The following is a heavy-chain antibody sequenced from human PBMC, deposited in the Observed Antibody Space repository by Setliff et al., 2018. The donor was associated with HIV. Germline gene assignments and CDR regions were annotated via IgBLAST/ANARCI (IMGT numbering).Heavy chain of an antibody. CDR3: ARALYGDYGGDLNWLDP. J-gene: IGHJ5*02. D-gene: IGHD4-17*01. V-gene: IGHV7-4-1*02. CDR2: INTNSGSP. Sequence: ASVKVSCKTSGYNFENYAINWVRQAPGQGLEWMGWINTNSGSPTYAQAFTGRFLFSVDTVVATTYLQINNLKTEDTAVYYCARALYGDYGGDLNWLDPWGQGTRVTVSS. CDR1: GYNFENYA.